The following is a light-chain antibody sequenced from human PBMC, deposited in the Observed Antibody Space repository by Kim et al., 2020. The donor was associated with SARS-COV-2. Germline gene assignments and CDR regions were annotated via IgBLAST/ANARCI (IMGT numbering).Light chain of an antibody. Sequence: SPGQRATVSCRASQRISNKLAWYQKRPGQAPRLHIYGASTGATGIPASFSGSGSGTEFTLTLSSLQSEDSAVYYCQQYNNWPPYTFGQGTKLEI. CDR2: GAS. V-gene: IGKV3-15*01. J-gene: IGKJ2*01. CDR3: QQYNNWPPYT. CDR1: QRISNK.